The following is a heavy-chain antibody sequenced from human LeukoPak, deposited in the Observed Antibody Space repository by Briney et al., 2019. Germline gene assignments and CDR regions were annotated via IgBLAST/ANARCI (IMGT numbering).Heavy chain of an antibody. J-gene: IGHJ4*02. CDR1: GLTVSSNY. CDR3: ARAVVRGVIIHFDY. Sequence: EGSLRLSCAASGLTVSSNYMSWVRQAPGKGLEWVSVIYTGGSTYYADSVKGRFTISRDNSKNTLYLQMHSLRAEDTAVYYCARAVVRGVIIHFDYWGQGTLVTVSS. V-gene: IGHV3-53*01. CDR2: IYTGGST. D-gene: IGHD3-10*01.